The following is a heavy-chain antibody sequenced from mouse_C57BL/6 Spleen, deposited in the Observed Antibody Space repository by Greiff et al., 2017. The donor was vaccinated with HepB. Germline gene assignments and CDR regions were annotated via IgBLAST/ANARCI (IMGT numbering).Heavy chain of an antibody. CDR1: GYTFTDYY. V-gene: IGHV1-76*01. CDR2: IYPGSGNT. Sequence: VQLQQSGAELVRPGASVKLSCKASGYTFTDYYINWVKQRPGQGLEWIARIYPGSGNTYYNEKFKGKATLTAEKSSSTTYMQLSSLTSEDSAVYFGARSEAFYYYGSSYGYFDVWGTGTTVTVSS. CDR3: ARSEAFYYYGSSYGYFDV. J-gene: IGHJ1*03. D-gene: IGHD1-1*01.